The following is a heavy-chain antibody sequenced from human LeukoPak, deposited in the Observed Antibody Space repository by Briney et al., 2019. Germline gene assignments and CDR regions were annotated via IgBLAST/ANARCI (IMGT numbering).Heavy chain of an antibody. V-gene: IGHV3-30*04. Sequence: GRSLRLSCAASGFTFSSYAMHWVRQAPGKGLEWVAVISYDGSNKYYADSVKGRFTISRDNSKNTLYLQMNSLRAEDTAVHYCASYGDAPFDYWGQGTLVTVSS. CDR2: ISYDGSNK. D-gene: IGHD4-17*01. J-gene: IGHJ4*02. CDR3: ASYGDAPFDY. CDR1: GFTFSSYA.